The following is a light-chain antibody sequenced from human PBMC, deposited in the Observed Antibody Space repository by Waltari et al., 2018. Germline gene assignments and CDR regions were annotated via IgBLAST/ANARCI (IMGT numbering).Light chain of an antibody. CDR1: TSDVGNYDL. CDR2: EVN. Sequence: QSALTQPASVSGTPGQSITISCTGTTSDVGNYDLVSWYQQHPGKAPKLLICEVNQRPSGVSSRFSGSKSGNTASLTISGFQAEDEADYYCCSYAGRGTYVFGSGTKVTVL. J-gene: IGLJ1*01. V-gene: IGLV2-23*02. CDR3: CSYAGRGTYV.